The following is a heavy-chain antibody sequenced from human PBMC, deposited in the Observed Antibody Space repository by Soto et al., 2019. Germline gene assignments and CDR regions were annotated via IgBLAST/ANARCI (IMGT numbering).Heavy chain of an antibody. D-gene: IGHD3-22*01. Sequence: QVQLVQSGAESKTPGASVKVSCKASQYNFTNYYVHWVRQAPGEGLEWMGVFNPSGGTTKYAQRFRGRVTMTRDTSPNTVYMDLRSLRPEDTAVYFCARALYDTDSVPVGAESRYYVMDVWGRGTTVTVSS. CDR3: ARALYDTDSVPVGAESRYYVMDV. J-gene: IGHJ6*02. CDR2: FNPSGGTT. CDR1: QYNFTNYY. V-gene: IGHV1-46*01.